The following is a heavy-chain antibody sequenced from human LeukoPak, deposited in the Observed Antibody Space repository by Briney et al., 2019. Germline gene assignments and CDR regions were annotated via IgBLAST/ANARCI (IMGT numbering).Heavy chain of an antibody. CDR2: IYSGGST. Sequence: GGSLRLSCAASGFTVSTNYMNWVRQAPGKGLEWVSVIYSGGSTYYADSVKGRFTISRDTSKNTRFLQMNSLRAEDTAVYYCARYYSHTSAWSEGGLDQWGQGTLVTVSS. CDR1: GFTVSTNY. V-gene: IGHV3-53*01. J-gene: IGHJ4*02. CDR3: ARYYSHTSAWSEGGLDQ. D-gene: IGHD6-19*01.